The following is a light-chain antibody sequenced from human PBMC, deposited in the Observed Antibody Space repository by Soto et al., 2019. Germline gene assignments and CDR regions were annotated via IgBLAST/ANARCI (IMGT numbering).Light chain of an antibody. Sequence: VMTQSPGTLSLSPGDRATLSCRASQSVSSYLAWYQQKTGQAPRILISDESDRATGIPDRLSGSGSGTDLNLTISRLVPEDFAVYYCQXYGDSPVTCGQGTKVDIK. V-gene: IGKV3-20*01. CDR1: QSVSSY. CDR3: QXYGDSPVT. CDR2: DES. J-gene: IGKJ1*01.